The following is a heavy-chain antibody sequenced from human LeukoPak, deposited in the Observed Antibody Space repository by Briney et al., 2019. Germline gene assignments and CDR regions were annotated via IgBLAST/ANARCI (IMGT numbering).Heavy chain of an antibody. CDR3: ARKERHADI. V-gene: IGHV4-38-2*01. CDR1: GYSISSGYY. D-gene: IGHD5-24*01. J-gene: IGHJ3*02. CDR2: IYHSGST. Sequence: SETLSLTCAVSGYSISSGYYWGWIRQPPGKGLEWIGSIYHSGSTYYNPSLKSRVTISVDTSKNQFSLKLSSVTAADTAVCYCARKERHADIWGQGTMVTVSS.